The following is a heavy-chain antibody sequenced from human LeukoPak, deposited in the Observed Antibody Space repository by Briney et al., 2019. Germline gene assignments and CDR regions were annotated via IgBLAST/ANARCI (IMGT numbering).Heavy chain of an antibody. CDR1: GGSISSSSYY. D-gene: IGHD2-15*01. CDR2: IYYTGST. Sequence: PSETLSLTCTVSGGSISSSSYYWGRIRQPPGKGLEWIGSIYYTGSTYYNPSLKSRVTISVDTSKNQFSLKLSSVTAAGTAVYYCASSNTVVVVVATQFDYWGQGTLVTVSS. J-gene: IGHJ4*02. V-gene: IGHV4-39*01. CDR3: ASSNTVVVVVATQFDY.